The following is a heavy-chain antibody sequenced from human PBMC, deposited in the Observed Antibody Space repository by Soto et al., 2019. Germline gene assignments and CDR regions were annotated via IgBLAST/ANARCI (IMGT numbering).Heavy chain of an antibody. V-gene: IGHV3-30*18. J-gene: IGHJ4*02. CDR3: AKEGYSSSYNDY. CDR2: ISYDGSNK. Sequence: QVQLVESGGGVVQPGRSLRLSCAASGFTFSSYGMHWVRQAPGKGLEWVAVISYDGSNKYYADSVKGRFTISRDNSKNTLSLQMNSLRAEDTAVYYCAKEGYSSSYNDYWGQGTLVTVSS. D-gene: IGHD6-13*01. CDR1: GFTFSSYG.